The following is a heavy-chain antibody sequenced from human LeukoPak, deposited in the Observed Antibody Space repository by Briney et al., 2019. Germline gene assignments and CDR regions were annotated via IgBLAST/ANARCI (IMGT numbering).Heavy chain of an antibody. D-gene: IGHD4-11*01. CDR2: IYYSGST. CDR3: ARNPTTVKAWFDP. CDR1: GGSISSGDYY. Sequence: SETLSLTCTVSGGSISSGDYYWSWIRQPPGKGLEWIGYIYYSGSTYYNPSLKSRVTISVDTSKNQFSLKLSSVTAADTAVYYCARNPTTVKAWFDPWGQGTLVTVSS. V-gene: IGHV4-30-4*08. J-gene: IGHJ5*02.